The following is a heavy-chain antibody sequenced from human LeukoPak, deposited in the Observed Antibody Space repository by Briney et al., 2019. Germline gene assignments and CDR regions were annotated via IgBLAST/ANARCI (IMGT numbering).Heavy chain of an antibody. CDR3: AGFWSGYYTTSPQYYFDY. CDR2: IYYSGST. CDR1: GGSFSGYY. V-gene: IGHV4-59*01. D-gene: IGHD3-3*01. J-gene: IGHJ4*02. Sequence: SETLSLTCAVYGGSFSGYYWSWIRQPPGKGLEWIGYIYYSGSTNYNPSLKSRVTISVDTSKNQFSLKLSSVTAADTAVYYRAGFWSGYYTTSPQYYFDYWGQGALVTVSS.